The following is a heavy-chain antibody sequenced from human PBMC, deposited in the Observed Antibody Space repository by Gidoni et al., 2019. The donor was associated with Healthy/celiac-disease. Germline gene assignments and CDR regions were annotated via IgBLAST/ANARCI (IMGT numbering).Heavy chain of an antibody. CDR1: GFTVSSNY. CDR3: ARDSGSSGFDY. D-gene: IGHD6-6*01. CDR2: SYSGGST. Sequence: ELQLVESGGGLVQPGGSLSLSFAASGFTVSSNYMSWVRPAPGKGLEWVSVSYSGGSTYYADSVKGRFTISRDNSKNTLYLQMNSLRAEDTAVYYCARDSGSSGFDYWGQGTLVTVSS. J-gene: IGHJ4*02. V-gene: IGHV3-66*02.